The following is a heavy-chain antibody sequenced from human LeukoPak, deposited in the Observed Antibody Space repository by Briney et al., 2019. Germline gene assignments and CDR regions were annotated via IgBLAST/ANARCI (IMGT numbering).Heavy chain of an antibody. D-gene: IGHD3-22*01. J-gene: IGHJ4*02. Sequence: ASVKVSCKASGYTFTSYGVSCVRQAPGHGLEWMGWISAYNGNTNYAQKFQGRVTMTTDTSTSTAYMELRSLRSDDTAVYYCARVPSGRRTYYYDSSGYQFDYWGQGTLVTVSS. CDR3: ARVPSGRRTYYYDSSGYQFDY. CDR2: ISAYNGNT. V-gene: IGHV1-18*01. CDR1: GYTFTSYG.